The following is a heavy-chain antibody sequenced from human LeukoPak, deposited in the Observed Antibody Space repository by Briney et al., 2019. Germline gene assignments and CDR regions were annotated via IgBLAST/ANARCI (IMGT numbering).Heavy chain of an antibody. CDR3: ARDVLYSSGWYNYFDY. CDR1: GGTFSSYA. Sequence: GSSVKVSCKASGGTFSSYAISWVRQAPGQGLGWMGRIIPIFGTANYAQKFQGRVTITTDESTSTAYMELSSLRSEDTAVYYCARDVLYSSGWYNYFDYWGQGTLVTVSS. V-gene: IGHV1-69*05. CDR2: IIPIFGTA. J-gene: IGHJ4*02. D-gene: IGHD6-19*01.